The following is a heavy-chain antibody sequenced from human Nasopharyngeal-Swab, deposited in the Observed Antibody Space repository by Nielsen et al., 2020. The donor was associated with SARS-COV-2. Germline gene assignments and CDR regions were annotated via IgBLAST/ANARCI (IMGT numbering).Heavy chain of an antibody. CDR1: GFTFSSYG. Sequence: GGSLRFSCAASGFTFSSYGMSWVRQTPGKGLEWVSASNGGKTYYADSVKGRFTISRDSSKNTLYLQMDSLRGEDTAVYYCARDAPAHYGAFYWGRGTLVTVSS. D-gene: IGHD4-17*01. CDR3: ARDAPAHYGAFY. V-gene: IGHV3-23*01. J-gene: IGHJ4*02. CDR2: SNGGKT.